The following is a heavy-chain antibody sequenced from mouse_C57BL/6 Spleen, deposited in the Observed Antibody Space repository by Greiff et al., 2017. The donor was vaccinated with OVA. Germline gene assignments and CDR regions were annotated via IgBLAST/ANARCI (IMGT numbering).Heavy chain of an antibody. CDR2: IDPNSGGT. Sequence: VKLQQPGAELVKPGASVKLSCKASGYTFTSYWMHWVKQRPGRGLEWIGRIDPNSGGTKYNEKFKSKATLTVDKPSSTAYMQLSSLTSEDSAVYYCAREDYDWFAYWGQGTLVTVSA. CDR1: GYTFTSYW. D-gene: IGHD2-4*01. V-gene: IGHV1-72*01. CDR3: AREDYDWFAY. J-gene: IGHJ3*01.